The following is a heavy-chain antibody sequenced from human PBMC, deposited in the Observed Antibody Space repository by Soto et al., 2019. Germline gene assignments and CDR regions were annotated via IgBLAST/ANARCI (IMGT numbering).Heavy chain of an antibody. CDR1: GFTFSSYA. V-gene: IGHV3-23*01. Sequence: PGGSLRLSCAASGFTFSSYAMSWVRQAPGKGLEWVSAISGSGGSTYYADSVKGRFTISRDNSKNTLYLQMNSLRAEDTAVYYCAKGGIWGSYRNYYFDYWGQGTLVTVSS. D-gene: IGHD3-16*02. CDR2: ISGSGGST. CDR3: AKGGIWGSYRNYYFDY. J-gene: IGHJ4*02.